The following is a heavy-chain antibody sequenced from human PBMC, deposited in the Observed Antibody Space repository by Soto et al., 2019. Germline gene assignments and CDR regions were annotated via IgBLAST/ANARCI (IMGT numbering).Heavy chain of an antibody. CDR2: INAGNGNT. CDR3: ARVLGYYYGMDV. J-gene: IGHJ6*02. V-gene: IGHV1-3*01. D-gene: IGHD3-16*01. Sequence: GASVKVSCKASGYTFTSYAMHWVRQAPGQRLEWMGWINAGNGNTKYSQKFQGRVTITRDTSASTAYMELSSLRSEDTAVYYCARVLGYYYGMDVWGQGTTVTVSS. CDR1: GYTFTSYA.